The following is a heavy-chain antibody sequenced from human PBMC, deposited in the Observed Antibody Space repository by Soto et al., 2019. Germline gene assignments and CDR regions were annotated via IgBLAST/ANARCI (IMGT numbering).Heavy chain of an antibody. D-gene: IGHD1-1*01. CDR2: IWSDGNNR. CDR3: VRGDNWNDEASDY. V-gene: IGHV3-33*01. J-gene: IGHJ4*02. Sequence: QVQLVESGGGVVQPGRSLRLSCAASGFMFSNHGMHWVRQAPGKGLEWVAVIWSDGNNRYYADSVKGRFNISRDNSKNTVYLQMNSLRAEDKAVYYCVRGDNWNDEASDYWGQGTLVTVSS. CDR1: GFMFSNHG.